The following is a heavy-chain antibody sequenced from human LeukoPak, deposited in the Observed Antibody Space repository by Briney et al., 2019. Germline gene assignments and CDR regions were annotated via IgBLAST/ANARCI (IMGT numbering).Heavy chain of an antibody. Sequence: ASVKVSCKASGYTFTSYYMHWVRQAPGKGLEWMGGFDPEDGETIYAQKFQGRVTMTEDTSTDTAYMELSSLRSEDTAVYYCATGDKGAILTGYNYYFYMDVWGKGTTVTISS. D-gene: IGHD3-9*01. CDR1: GYTFTSYY. CDR3: ATGDKGAILTGYNYYFYMDV. J-gene: IGHJ6*03. V-gene: IGHV1-24*01. CDR2: FDPEDGET.